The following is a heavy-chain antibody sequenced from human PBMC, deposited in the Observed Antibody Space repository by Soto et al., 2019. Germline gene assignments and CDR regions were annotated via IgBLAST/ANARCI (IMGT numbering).Heavy chain of an antibody. D-gene: IGHD3-3*01. J-gene: IGHJ4*02. Sequence: PGGSLRLSCAASGFTVSSNYMSWVRQAPGKGLEWVSVIYSGGSTYYADSVKGRFTISRHNSKNTLYLQMNSLRAEDTAVYYCARGGVTIFGVVPGYWGQGTLVTVSS. CDR3: ARGGVTIFGVVPGY. CDR2: IYSGGST. CDR1: GFTVSSNY. V-gene: IGHV3-53*04.